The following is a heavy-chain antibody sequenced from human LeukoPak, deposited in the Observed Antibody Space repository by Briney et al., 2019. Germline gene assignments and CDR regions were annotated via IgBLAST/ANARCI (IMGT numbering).Heavy chain of an antibody. Sequence: SETLSLTCSGSNYSIRNSLYWGWLRQPPGKGLEWIGSIYRSGSTFYNPSLKSRVTISLDTSKNQFSLKLSSVTAADTAVYFCARGTYGYYMDVWGKGTTVTVSS. CDR1: NYSIRNSLY. V-gene: IGHV4-38-2*02. CDR2: IYRSGST. CDR3: ARGTYGYYMDV. D-gene: IGHD3-10*01. J-gene: IGHJ6*03.